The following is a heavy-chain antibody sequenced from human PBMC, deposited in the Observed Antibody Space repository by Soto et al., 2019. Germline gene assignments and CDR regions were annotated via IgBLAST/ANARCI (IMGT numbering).Heavy chain of an antibody. CDR2: IYYNGRT. Sequence: SETLSLTCTVSGGSISSGDYYWSWLRQPPGKGLELIGYIYYNGRTYYSPSLTSRASISIDASKNQLSLKLTSVTAADAAVYYCARDRYSGYDFGYWGQGALVT. CDR1: GGSISSGDYY. J-gene: IGHJ4*02. V-gene: IGHV4-30-4*01. D-gene: IGHD5-12*01. CDR3: ARDRYSGYDFGY.